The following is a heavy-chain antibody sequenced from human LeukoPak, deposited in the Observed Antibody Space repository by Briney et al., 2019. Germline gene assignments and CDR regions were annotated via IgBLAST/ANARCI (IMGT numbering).Heavy chain of an antibody. V-gene: IGHV1-18*01. CDR1: GYSENFYG. CDR2: ISAQHGQT. D-gene: IGHD3-9*01. Sequence: VASVKVSCKTSGYSENFYGITWVRQVAGQGLEWMGWISAQHGQTEYAPNSQDRVTMTTDTYTSTAYMELRSLRSDDTAVYFCARDYDILTGYLPDAFDIWGQGTMVTVSS. J-gene: IGHJ3*02. CDR3: ARDYDILTGYLPDAFDI.